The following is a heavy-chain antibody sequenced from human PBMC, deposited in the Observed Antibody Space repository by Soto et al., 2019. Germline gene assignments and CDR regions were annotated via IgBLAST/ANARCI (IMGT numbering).Heavy chain of an antibody. Sequence: TGGSLRLSCVASKFTFSNYDMHWVRQAPGKGLEWVALISFEGSTKYYADSVKGRFTISRDNSKNTLYLQMNSLRAEDTAVYYCARDGPIDYGDYWFDPWGQGTLVTVSS. V-gene: IGHV3-30*03. J-gene: IGHJ5*02. CDR1: KFTFSNYD. CDR2: ISFEGSTK. CDR3: ARDGPIDYGDYWFDP. D-gene: IGHD4-17*01.